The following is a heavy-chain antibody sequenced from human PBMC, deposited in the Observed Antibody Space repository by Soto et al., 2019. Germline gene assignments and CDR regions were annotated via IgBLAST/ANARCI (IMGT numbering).Heavy chain of an antibody. CDR2: MNPNSGNT. J-gene: IGHJ4*02. Sequence: ASVKVSCKASGYTFTSYDINWVRQATGQGLEWMGWMNPNSGNTGYAQKFQGRVTMTRNTSISTAYMELSSLRSEDTAVYYCARGRKGAVAVPFDYWGQGTLVTVSS. CDR3: ARGRKGAVAVPFDY. CDR1: GYTFTSYD. D-gene: IGHD6-19*01. V-gene: IGHV1-8*01.